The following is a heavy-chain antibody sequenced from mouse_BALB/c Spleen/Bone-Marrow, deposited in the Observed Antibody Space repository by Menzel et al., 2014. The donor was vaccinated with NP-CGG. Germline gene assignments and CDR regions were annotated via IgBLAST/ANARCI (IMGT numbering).Heavy chain of an antibody. CDR1: GYTFTIYY. V-gene: IGHV1S81*02. D-gene: IGHD3-2*01. CDR3: TRNGPDSSGYPAWFAY. J-gene: IGHJ3*01. CDR2: INPSNGGT. Sequence: QVQLQQSGAELVKPGASVKLSCKASGYTFTIYYMFRVKQRPGQGLEWIGEINPSNGGTNFNEKFKSKATLTVDKSSSTAYMQLSSLTSEDSAVYYCTRNGPDSSGYPAWFAYWGQGTLVTVSA.